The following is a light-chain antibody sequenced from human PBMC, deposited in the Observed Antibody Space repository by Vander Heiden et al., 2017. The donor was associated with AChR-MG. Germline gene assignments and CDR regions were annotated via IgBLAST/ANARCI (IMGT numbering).Light chain of an antibody. V-gene: IGLV7-43*01. CDR1: TGAVTSGYY. CDR2: STS. J-gene: IGLJ3*02. Sequence: QTVVTQEPSLTLSPGGTVPLPCPSSTGAVTSGYYPNWFQQKPGQAPRALIYSTSKKHSWTPARFSGSLLGGKAALTLSGVQPEDEAEDYCLLDYGGARVFGGGTKLTVL. CDR3: LLDYGGARV.